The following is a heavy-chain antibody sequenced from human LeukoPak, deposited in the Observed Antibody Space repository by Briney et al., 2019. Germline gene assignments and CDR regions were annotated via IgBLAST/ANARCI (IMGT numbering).Heavy chain of an antibody. J-gene: IGHJ6*02. CDR3: ARDSNVPGRNYYYYGMDV. Sequence: ASVKVSCKASGYTFTSYGISWVRQAPGQGLEWMGWINPNSGGTNYAQKFQGWVTMTRDTSISTAYMELSRLRSDDTAVYYCARDSNVPGRNYYYYGMDVWGQGTTVTVSS. CDR1: GYTFTSYG. V-gene: IGHV1-2*04. D-gene: IGHD1-26*01. CDR2: INPNSGGT.